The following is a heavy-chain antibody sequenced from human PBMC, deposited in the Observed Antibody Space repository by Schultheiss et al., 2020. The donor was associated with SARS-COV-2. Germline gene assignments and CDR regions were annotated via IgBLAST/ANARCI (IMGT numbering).Heavy chain of an antibody. CDR3: ARVSARYAFDI. J-gene: IGHJ3*02. Sequence: SETLSLTCAVYGGSFSGYYWSWIRQPPGKGLEWIGEINHSGSTNYNPSLKSRVTISVDTSKNQFSLKLSSVTAADTAVYYCARVSARYAFDIWGQGTMVTVSS. CDR1: GGSFSGYY. V-gene: IGHV4-34*01. D-gene: IGHD3-10*01. CDR2: INHSGST.